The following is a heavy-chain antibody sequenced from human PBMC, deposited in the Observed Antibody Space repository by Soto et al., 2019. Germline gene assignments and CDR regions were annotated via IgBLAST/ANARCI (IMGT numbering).Heavy chain of an antibody. CDR3: ARDSRLYCTNGVCPLPY. CDR1: GYTYTSYA. J-gene: IGHJ4*02. V-gene: IGHV1-3*01. D-gene: IGHD2-8*01. CDR2: INADNGNT. Sequence: SLKLSCKASGYTYTSYAMHWGRQTPVQRLEWMGWINADNGNTKYSQKFQGRVTITRDTSASTAYMELSSLRSEDTAVYYCARDSRLYCTNGVCPLPYWGQGTMVTVSS.